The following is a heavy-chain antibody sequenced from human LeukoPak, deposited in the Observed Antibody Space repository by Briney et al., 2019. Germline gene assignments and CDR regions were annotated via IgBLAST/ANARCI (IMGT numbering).Heavy chain of an antibody. Sequence: SGTLSLSCTASGFTISSYNLSWIRQPPGKGLEWVSRIYTSGSTNYNPSLKSRVTMSVDTSKNQYSLKLSSVTAADTDVYYCERVHSRGWRETQNCFDPWGQGTLVTVSS. V-gene: IGHV4-4*07. D-gene: IGHD6-19*01. CDR3: ERVHSRGWRETQNCFDP. J-gene: IGHJ5*02. CDR1: GFTISSYN. CDR2: IYTSGST.